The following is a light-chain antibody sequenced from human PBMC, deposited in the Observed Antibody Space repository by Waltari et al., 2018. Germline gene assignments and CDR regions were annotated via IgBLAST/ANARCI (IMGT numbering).Light chain of an antibody. CDR1: TSNIGAGHD. Sequence: QSVLTQPPSVSGAPGQRVTISCTGTTSNIGAGHDVHWYQEFPGTAPKLLIYGNINRPSGVPDRFSGSKSGTSASLAITGLQAEDEAVYYCQSFDTGLRHGVLFGGGTKVTVL. V-gene: IGLV1-40*01. J-gene: IGLJ2*01. CDR2: GNI. CDR3: QSFDTGLRHGVL.